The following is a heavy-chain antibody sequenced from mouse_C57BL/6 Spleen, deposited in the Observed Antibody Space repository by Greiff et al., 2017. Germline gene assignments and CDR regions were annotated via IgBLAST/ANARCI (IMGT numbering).Heavy chain of an antibody. D-gene: IGHD2-5*01. J-gene: IGHJ3*01. V-gene: IGHV1-85*01. CDR2: IYPRDGST. Sequence: VKLMESGPELVKPGASVKLSCKASGYTFTSYDINWVKQRPGQGLEWIGWIYPRDGSTKYNEKFKGKATLTVDTSSSTAYMELHSLTSEDSAVYFCARPCYYSNYAYWGQGTLVTVSA. CDR3: ARPCYYSNYAY. CDR1: GYTFTSYD.